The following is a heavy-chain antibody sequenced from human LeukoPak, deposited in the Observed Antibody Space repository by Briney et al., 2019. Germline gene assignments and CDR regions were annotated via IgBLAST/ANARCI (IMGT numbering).Heavy chain of an antibody. V-gene: IGHV1-18*01. CDR2: ISAYNGNT. J-gene: IGHJ1*01. CDR3: ARPGGPYCSSTSCYRAQH. CDR1: GYTFTSYG. D-gene: IGHD2-2*02. Sequence: ASVKVSCKASGYTFTSYGISWVRQAPGQGLEWMGWISAYNGNTNYAQKLQGRVTMTTDTSTSTAYMELRSLRSDDTAVYYCARPGGPYCSSTSCYRAQHWGQGTLVTVSS.